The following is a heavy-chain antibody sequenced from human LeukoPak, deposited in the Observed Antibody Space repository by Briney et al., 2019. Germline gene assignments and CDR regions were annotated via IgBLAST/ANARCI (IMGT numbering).Heavy chain of an antibody. J-gene: IGHJ5*02. Sequence: GRSLRLSCAASGFTFSSYGMHWVRQAPGRGLEWVALISYDGSNKYYADSVKGRFTISRDNSKNTLYLQMNSLRAEDTAVYYCAREGGPVDTAMVDWFDPWGQGTLVTVSS. CDR3: AREGGPVDTAMVDWFDP. CDR2: ISYDGSNK. CDR1: GFTFSSYG. D-gene: IGHD5-18*01. V-gene: IGHV3-30*03.